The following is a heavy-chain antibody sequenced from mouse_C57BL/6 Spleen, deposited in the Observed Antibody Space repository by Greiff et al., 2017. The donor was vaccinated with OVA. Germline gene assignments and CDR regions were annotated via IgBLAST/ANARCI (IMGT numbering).Heavy chain of an antibody. CDR2: FYPGSGST. J-gene: IGHJ3*01. V-gene: IGHV1-62-2*01. D-gene: IGHD3-1*01. CDR1: GYTFTEYT. Sequence: QVQLQQSGAELVKPGASVKLSCKASGYTFTEYTIHWVKQRSGQGLEWIGWFYPGSGSTKYNEKFKDKATFTADKSSSTVYMELSGLTSEDAAVYFCARHEDRDRGFAYWGQGTLVTVSA. CDR3: ARHEDRDRGFAY.